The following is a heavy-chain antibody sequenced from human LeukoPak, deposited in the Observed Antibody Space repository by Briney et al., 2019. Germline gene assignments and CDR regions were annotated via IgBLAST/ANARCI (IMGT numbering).Heavy chain of an antibody. J-gene: IGHJ5*02. D-gene: IGHD4-17*01. CDR3: ARGPLTVTRGFDP. CDR2: IYYSGYT. Sequence: SETLSLTCTVSGGSISNKYWSWIRQPPGKGLEWIGYIYYSGYTNYNPSLKSRVTISVDTSKNQFSLKLSSVTAADTAVYYCARGPLTVTRGFDPWGQGTLVTVSS. V-gene: IGHV4-59*01. CDR1: GGSISNKY.